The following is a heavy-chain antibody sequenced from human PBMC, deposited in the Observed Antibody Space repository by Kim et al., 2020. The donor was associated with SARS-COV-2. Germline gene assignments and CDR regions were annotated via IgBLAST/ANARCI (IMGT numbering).Heavy chain of an antibody. CDR2: IYYSGST. V-gene: IGHV4-59*08. CDR1: GGSISSYY. D-gene: IGHD3-22*01. J-gene: IGHJ4*02. Sequence: SETLSLTCTVSGGSISSYYWSWIRQPPGKGLEWIGYIYYSGSTNYNPSLKSRVTISVDTSKNQFSLKLSSVTAADTAVYYCARLGYDSSGYYFSYWGQGT. CDR3: ARLGYDSSGYYFSY.